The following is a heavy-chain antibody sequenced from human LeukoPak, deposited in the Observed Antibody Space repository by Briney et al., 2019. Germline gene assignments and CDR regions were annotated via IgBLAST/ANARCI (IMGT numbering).Heavy chain of an antibody. J-gene: IGHJ4*02. Sequence: PGGSLRLSCAASGFTFSSYAMHWVRQAPGKGLEWVAVISYDGSNKYYADSVKGRFTISRDNSKNTLYLQMNSLRAEDTAVYYCARDGRSNPEKAAPTLDFDYWGQGTLVTVSS. CDR1: GFTFSSYA. V-gene: IGHV3-30-3*01. CDR3: ARDGRSNPEKAAPTLDFDY. D-gene: IGHD6-25*01. CDR2: ISYDGSNK.